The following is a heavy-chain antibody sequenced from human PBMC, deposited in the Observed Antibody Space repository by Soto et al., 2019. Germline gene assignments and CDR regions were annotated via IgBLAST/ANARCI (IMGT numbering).Heavy chain of an antibody. CDR3: ARVGGVVPATYFQH. CDR1: GGSVSSGSYY. Sequence: SETLSLTCTVSGGSVSSGSYYWSWIRQPPGKGLEWIGYIYYSGSTNYNPSLKSRVTISVDTSKNQFSLKLSSVTAADTAVYYCARVGGVVPATYFQHWGQGTLVTVSS. J-gene: IGHJ1*01. V-gene: IGHV4-61*01. D-gene: IGHD2-21*01. CDR2: IYYSGST.